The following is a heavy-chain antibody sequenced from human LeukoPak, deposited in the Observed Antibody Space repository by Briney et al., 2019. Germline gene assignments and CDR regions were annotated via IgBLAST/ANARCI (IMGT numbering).Heavy chain of an antibody. CDR3: ARDRAVAGFFDY. V-gene: IGHV3-30*04. CDR1: GFTFSSYT. CDR2: ISYDGNNK. Sequence: PGGSLRLSCAASGFTFSSYTMHWVRQAPGKGLEWVTLISYDGNNKYYADSVKGRFTISRDKSTSTLYLQMNSLRAEDTAVYYCARDRAVAGFFDYWGQGTLVTVSS. J-gene: IGHJ4*02. D-gene: IGHD6-19*01.